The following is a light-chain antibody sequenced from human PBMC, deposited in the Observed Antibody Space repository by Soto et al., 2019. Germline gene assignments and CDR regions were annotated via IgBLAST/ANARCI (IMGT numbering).Light chain of an antibody. Sequence: DIQMTQSPSSLSASVGDRVTITCRAGQRISTYLNWYQQKPGKAPKLLIYAASSLQSGVPSRFSGSGSGTDFTLDINSLQPEDFATYYCQQSYNSPRTFGQGTKVEIK. V-gene: IGKV1-39*01. CDR2: AAS. CDR1: QRISTY. J-gene: IGKJ1*01. CDR3: QQSYNSPRT.